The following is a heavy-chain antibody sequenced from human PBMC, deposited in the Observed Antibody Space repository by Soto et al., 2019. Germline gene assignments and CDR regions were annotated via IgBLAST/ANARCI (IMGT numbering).Heavy chain of an antibody. Sequence: QVQLVESGGGVVQPGRSLRLSCAASGFTFSSYAMHWVRQAPGKGLEWVAVISYDGSNKYYADSVKGRFTISRDNSKNTLYLQMNSLRAEDTAVYYCAREGPWGTYSGSYYGPNPDAFDIWGQGTMFTVSS. CDR2: ISYDGSNK. V-gene: IGHV3-30-3*01. D-gene: IGHD1-26*01. CDR3: AREGPWGTYSGSYYGPNPDAFDI. CDR1: GFTFSSYA. J-gene: IGHJ3*02.